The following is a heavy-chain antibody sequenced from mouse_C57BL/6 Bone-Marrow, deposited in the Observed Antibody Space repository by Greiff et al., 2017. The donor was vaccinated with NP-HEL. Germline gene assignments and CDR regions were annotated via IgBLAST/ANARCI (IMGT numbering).Heavy chain of an antibody. J-gene: IGHJ4*01. V-gene: IGHV1-63*01. CDR1: GYTFTNYW. D-gene: IGHD2-4*01. CDR3: ARKNDYDEGGYAMDY. Sequence: QVQLQQSGAELVRPGTSVKMSCKASGYTFTNYWIGWAKQRPGHGLEWIGDIYPGGGYTNYNEKFKGKATLTADKSSSTAYMQFSSLTSEDSAIYYCARKNDYDEGGYAMDYGGQGTSVTVSS. CDR2: IYPGGGYT.